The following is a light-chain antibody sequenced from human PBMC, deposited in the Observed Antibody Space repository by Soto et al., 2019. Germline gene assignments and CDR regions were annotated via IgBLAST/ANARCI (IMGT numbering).Light chain of an antibody. V-gene: IGKV3-20*01. J-gene: IGKJ3*01. CDR3: TQDTTSPKT. Sequence: ILLTASPGPPSFSPVETATLYCRASQSVGSNYLAWYQQKPGQAPRVLIYGASSRATDIPDRFSGSGSGADFTLTIIILEPEDFVVYCSTQDTTSPKTFAPGTKVDIK. CDR2: GAS. CDR1: QSVGSNY.